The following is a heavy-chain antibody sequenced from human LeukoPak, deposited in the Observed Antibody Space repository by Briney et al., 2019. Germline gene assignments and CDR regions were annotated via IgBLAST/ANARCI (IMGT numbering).Heavy chain of an antibody. CDR2: IYYSGST. J-gene: IGHJ4*02. CDR1: GGSISSYY. Sequence: SETLSLTCTVSGGSISSYYWSWIRQPPGKGLEWIGYIYYSGSTNYNPSLKSRVTISVDASKNQFSLKLSSVTAADTAVYYCARDNRIGEFDYWGQGTLVTVSS. D-gene: IGHD2-15*01. V-gene: IGHV4-59*01. CDR3: ARDNRIGEFDY.